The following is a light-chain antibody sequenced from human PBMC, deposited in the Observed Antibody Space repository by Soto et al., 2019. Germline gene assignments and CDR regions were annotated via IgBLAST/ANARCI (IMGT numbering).Light chain of an antibody. J-gene: IGLJ2*01. CDR1: SSNIGSNY. CDR2: SNN. V-gene: IGLV1-47*02. Sequence: QPVLTQPLSASGTPGQRVTISCSGSSSNIGSNYVYWYQQLPGTAPKLLIYSNNQRPSGVPDRFSGSKSGTSASLAISGLRSEDEADYYCAAWDDSLSAVVFGGGTKLTVL. CDR3: AAWDDSLSAVV.